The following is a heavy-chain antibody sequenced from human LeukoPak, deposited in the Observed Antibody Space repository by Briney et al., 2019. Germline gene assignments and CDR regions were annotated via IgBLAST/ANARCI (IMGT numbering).Heavy chain of an antibody. Sequence: PSETLSPTCTVSGVSISSYYWSWIQQPPGKGLEWIGYIYYSGSTNYNPSLKSRVTISVDTSKNQFSLKLSSVTAADTAVYYCARRIRTVYFDYWGQGTLVTVSS. CDR1: GVSISSYY. CDR2: IYYSGST. CDR3: ARRIRTVYFDY. D-gene: IGHD1-1*01. J-gene: IGHJ4*02. V-gene: IGHV4-59*12.